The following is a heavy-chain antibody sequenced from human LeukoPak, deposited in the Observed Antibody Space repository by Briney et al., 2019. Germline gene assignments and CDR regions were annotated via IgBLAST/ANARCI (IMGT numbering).Heavy chain of an antibody. CDR2: ISTDGRSR. J-gene: IGHJ4*02. V-gene: IGHV3-74*01. CDR3: ARDFFDY. CDR1: GFTFSSYW. Sequence: QPGGSLRLSCAASGFTFSSYWMHWLRQEPRKGLVWVSRISTDGRSRSYADSVKGRFTIYRDNAKNSLYLQMNSLRAEDTAIYYCARDFFDYWGQGTLVTVSS.